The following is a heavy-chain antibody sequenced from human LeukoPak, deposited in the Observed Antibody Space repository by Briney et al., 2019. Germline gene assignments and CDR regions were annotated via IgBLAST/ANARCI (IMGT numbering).Heavy chain of an antibody. CDR2: IYYTGST. Sequence: PSETLSLTCTVAGGSISSYYWSWIRQPPGEGLEWIGYIYYTGSTNYNPSLKSRVTISVDTSKTQFSLKLSSVTAADTAVYYCARDWRYSGSPLAFFDIWGQGTMVTVSS. D-gene: IGHD1-26*01. CDR3: ARDWRYSGSPLAFFDI. CDR1: GGSISSYY. V-gene: IGHV4-59*01. J-gene: IGHJ3*02.